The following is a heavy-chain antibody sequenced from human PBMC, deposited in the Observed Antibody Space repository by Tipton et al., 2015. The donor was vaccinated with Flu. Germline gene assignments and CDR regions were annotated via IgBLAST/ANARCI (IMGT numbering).Heavy chain of an antibody. CDR1: GYSISSGYY. D-gene: IGHD2-2*01. J-gene: IGHJ4*02. V-gene: IGHV4-61*01. CDR3: ARGDCSSTSCLDY. CDR2: IYYSGST. Sequence: TLSLTCTVSGYSISSGYYWGWLRQPPGKGLEWIGYIYYSGSTNYNPSLKSRVTISVDTSKNQFSLKLSSVTAADTAVYYCARGDCSSTSCLDYWGQGTLVTVSS.